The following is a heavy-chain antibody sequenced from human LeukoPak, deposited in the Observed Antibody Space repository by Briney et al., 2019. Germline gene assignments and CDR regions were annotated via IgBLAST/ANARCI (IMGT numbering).Heavy chain of an antibody. D-gene: IGHD3-3*01. V-gene: IGHV4-59*01. CDR1: GGSISSYY. CDR3: ARGPPYCDDFWSGYYTV. CDR2: IYYSGST. J-gene: IGHJ4*02. Sequence: SETLSLTCTVSGGSISSYYWSWIRQPPGKGLEWIWYIYYSGSTNYNPSLKSRVTISVDTSKNQFSLKLSSVTAADTAVYYCARGPPYCDDFWSGYYTVWGQGTLVTVSS.